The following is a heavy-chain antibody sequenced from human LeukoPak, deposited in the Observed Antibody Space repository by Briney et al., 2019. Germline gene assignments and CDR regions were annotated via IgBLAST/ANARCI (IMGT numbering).Heavy chain of an antibody. CDR1: GGSISSYY. Sequence: SETLSLTCTVSGGSISSYYWSWIRQPPGEGLEWIGYIYYSGSTNYNPSLKSRVTISVDTSKNQFSLKLSSVTAADTAVYYCADSPAVAGYYYYYYMDVWGKGTTVTVSS. V-gene: IGHV4-59*01. J-gene: IGHJ6*03. CDR2: IYYSGST. D-gene: IGHD6-19*01. CDR3: ADSPAVAGYYYYYYMDV.